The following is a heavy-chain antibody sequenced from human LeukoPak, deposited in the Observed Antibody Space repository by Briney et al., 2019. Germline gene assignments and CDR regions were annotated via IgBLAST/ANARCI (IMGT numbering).Heavy chain of an antibody. CDR2: IYYSGNT. CDR3: ARHAYYDFVTGLFDP. J-gene: IGHJ5*02. CDR1: GGSISSSNYY. V-gene: IGHV4-39*01. Sequence: SETLSLTCTVHGGSISSSNYYWGWIRQPPGKGLEWIGSIYYSGNTYYNPSLKSRVTISVDTSKNHFSLNLNSVTAADTAMYYCARHAYYDFVTGLFDPWGQGTLVTVSS. D-gene: IGHD3-3*01.